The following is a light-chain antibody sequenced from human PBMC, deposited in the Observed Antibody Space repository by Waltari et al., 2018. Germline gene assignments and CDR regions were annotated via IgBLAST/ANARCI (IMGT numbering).Light chain of an antibody. CDR2: WAS. J-gene: IGKJ1*01. CDR3: QQYYITPPT. V-gene: IGKV4-1*01. Sequence: DIVMTQSPHSLSVSLGERATINCKSSQTVLYSSNNKNYLAWYQQKPGQPPKLLIYWASTRESGVPDRFSGSGSGTDFTLTISSLQAEDVAVYYCQQYYITPPTFGQGTKVEIK. CDR1: QTVLYSSNNKNY.